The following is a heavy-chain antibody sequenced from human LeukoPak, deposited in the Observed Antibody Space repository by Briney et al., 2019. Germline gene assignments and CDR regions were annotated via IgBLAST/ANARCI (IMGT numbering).Heavy chain of an antibody. V-gene: IGHV3-15*01. CDR1: GLTFIDAY. Sequence: GGSLRLSCAGSGLTFIDAYMTWVRQAPGRALEWVGLIKSTPDGGTTHYAAPVRGRFTVSRDDSKNTLFLQMNSLKTEDTAVYYCTTSSWGNPVSWGQGTLVTVSS. CDR2: IKSTPDGGTT. J-gene: IGHJ5*02. CDR3: TTSSWGNPVS. D-gene: IGHD3-16*01.